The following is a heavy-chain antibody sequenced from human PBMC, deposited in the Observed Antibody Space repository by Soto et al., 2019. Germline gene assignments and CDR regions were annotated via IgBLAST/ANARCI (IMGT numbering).Heavy chain of an antibody. J-gene: IGHJ6*02. CDR2: IWSDGKKE. Sequence: QVQLVESGGGVVQPGRSLRLSCVGSGFPFWHYGMHWVRQAPGKGLEWVAVIWSDGKKESYADFVKGRFAISRDNFKDTLYLQMSSLIAEDTAVYYCARDRDGGWFHMEVWGQGTTVTVSS. CDR1: GFPFWHYG. D-gene: IGHD6-19*01. CDR3: ARDRDGGWFHMEV. V-gene: IGHV3-33*01.